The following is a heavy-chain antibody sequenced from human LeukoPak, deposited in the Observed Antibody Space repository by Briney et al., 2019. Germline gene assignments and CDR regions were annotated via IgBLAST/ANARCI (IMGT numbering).Heavy chain of an antibody. V-gene: IGHV3-30*18. D-gene: IGHD6-13*01. J-gene: IGHJ4*02. CDR2: ISYDGSNK. CDR3: AKDLEQQLVLEPTPIDY. Sequence: GRSLRLSCATSGFTFSSYGMHWVRQAPGKGLEWVAVISYDGSNKYYADSVKGRFTISRDNSKNTLYLQMNSLRAEDTAVYYCAKDLEQQLVLEPTPIDYWGQGTLVTVSS. CDR1: GFTFSSYG.